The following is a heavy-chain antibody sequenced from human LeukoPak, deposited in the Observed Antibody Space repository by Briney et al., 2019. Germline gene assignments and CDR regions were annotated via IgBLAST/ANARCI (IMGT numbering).Heavy chain of an antibody. CDR1: GGSISSYY. CDR3: ARDLYYDILTGRRDAFDI. V-gene: IGHV4-59*01. J-gene: IGHJ3*02. CDR2: IYYSGST. Sequence: PSETLSLTCTVSGGSISSYYWSWIRQPPGKGLESIGYIYYSGSTNYNPSLKSRVTISVDTSKNQFSLKLSSVTAADTAVYYCARDLYYDILTGRRDAFDIWGQGTMVTVSS. D-gene: IGHD3-9*01.